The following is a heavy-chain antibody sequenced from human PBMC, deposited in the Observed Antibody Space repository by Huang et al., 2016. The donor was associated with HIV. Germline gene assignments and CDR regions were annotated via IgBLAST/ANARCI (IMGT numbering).Heavy chain of an antibody. D-gene: IGHD2-8*02. CDR1: GFTVRTNY. J-gene: IGHJ4*02. V-gene: IGHV3-53*01. CDR3: AKEGDTGAALGY. CDR2: IYCGGTT. Sequence: EVQLVESGGGLIQPGGSLRLSCAASGFTVRTNYMTWVRQAPGKGLEWVSLIYCGGTTYYADSVKGRFTISRDDSENTLYLHMTSLRAGDTAVYYCAKEGDTGAALGYWGQGTLVTVS.